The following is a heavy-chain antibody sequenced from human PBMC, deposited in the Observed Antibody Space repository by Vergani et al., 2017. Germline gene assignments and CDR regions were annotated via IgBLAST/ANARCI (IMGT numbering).Heavy chain of an antibody. V-gene: IGHV3-23*01. CDR3: AKDGVYGDPPAD. J-gene: IGHJ4*02. Sequence: EVQLLESGGGLVQPGGSLRLSCAPSGFTFNNYAMSWVRQAPGKGLEWVSTISVSGGSTYYADPVKGWFTISRDSSKNTLYLQMNSLRAEDTAVYYCAKDGVYGDPPADWGQGTLVTVSS. CDR1: GFTFNNYA. D-gene: IGHD4-17*01. CDR2: ISVSGGST.